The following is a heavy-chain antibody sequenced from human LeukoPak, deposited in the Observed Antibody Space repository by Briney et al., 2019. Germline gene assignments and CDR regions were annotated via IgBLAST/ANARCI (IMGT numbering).Heavy chain of an antibody. Sequence: SETLSLTCSVSGGSISGFHWSWIRQTAGKGLEWIGRVSTSGNTFYNPSLESRVTMSADTSGIHFSLNLTSVTAADTAVYYCARGTGVRDYWGQGTLVTVSS. V-gene: IGHV4-4*07. J-gene: IGHJ4*02. CDR2: VSTSGNT. CDR3: ARGTGVRDY. CDR1: GGSISGFH. D-gene: IGHD3/OR15-3a*01.